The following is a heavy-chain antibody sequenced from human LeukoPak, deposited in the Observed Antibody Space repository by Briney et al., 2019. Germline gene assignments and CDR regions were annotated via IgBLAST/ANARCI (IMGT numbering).Heavy chain of an antibody. J-gene: IGHJ4*02. D-gene: IGHD2-15*01. Sequence: GGSLRLSCVASGFTFSSHAMSWVRQAPGKGLQWVSAISGSGGDPSYADSVKGRLTICRDNCKDTLYVQMNSLRADDTAIYYCAKYLCSGRMCSDFDYWGRGALVTVSS. CDR3: AKYLCSGRMCSDFDY. CDR1: GFTFSSHA. V-gene: IGHV3-23*01. CDR2: ISGSGGDP.